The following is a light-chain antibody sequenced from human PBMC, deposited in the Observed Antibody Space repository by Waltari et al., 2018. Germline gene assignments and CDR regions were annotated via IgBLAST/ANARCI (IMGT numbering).Light chain of an antibody. CDR2: WAS. J-gene: IGKJ1*01. Sequence: DIVMTQSPDSLAVSLGERATINCKSSQSVLYSSNNKNYLAWYQQKPGQPPKLLIYWASTWESGVPDRFSGSGSVTDFTLTISSLQAEDVAVYYCQQYYSTPWTFGQGTKVEIK. CDR1: QSVLYSSNNKNY. CDR3: QQYYSTPWT. V-gene: IGKV4-1*01.